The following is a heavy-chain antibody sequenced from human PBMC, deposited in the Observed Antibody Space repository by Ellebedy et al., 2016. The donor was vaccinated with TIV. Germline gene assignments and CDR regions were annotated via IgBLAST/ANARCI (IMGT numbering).Heavy chain of an antibody. CDR3: ARDPVGVGPAFDI. Sequence: PGGSLRLSCAASGFTFSDYYMIWVRQAPGKGLEWVSLIYSGGDTVYADSVKGGFTISRDNSKNTLYLQMNSLRAADTAVYYCARDPVGVGPAFDIWGQGTMVTVSS. D-gene: IGHD4-23*01. V-gene: IGHV3-53*01. CDR2: IYSGGDT. CDR1: GFTFSDYY. J-gene: IGHJ3*02.